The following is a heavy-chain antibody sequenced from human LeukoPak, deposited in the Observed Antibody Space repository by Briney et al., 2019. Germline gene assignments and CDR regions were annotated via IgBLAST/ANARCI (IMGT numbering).Heavy chain of an antibody. D-gene: IGHD1-26*01. V-gene: IGHV6-1*01. CDR3: ASWKGGSYAYYGMDV. J-gene: IGHJ6*02. Sequence: SQTLSLTCAISGDSLSSNSAASNWIRQSPSRGLEWLGRTYYRSKWYNDYAVSVKSRITINPDTSKNQFSLKLSSVTAADTAVYYCASWKGGSYAYYGMDVWGQGTTVTVSS. CDR1: GDSLSSNSAA. CDR2: TYYRSKWYN.